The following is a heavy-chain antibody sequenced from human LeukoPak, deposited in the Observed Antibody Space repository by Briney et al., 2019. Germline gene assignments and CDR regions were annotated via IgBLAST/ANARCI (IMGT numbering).Heavy chain of an antibody. CDR3: ANLYRAMT. CDR2: ISYDGSNK. CDR1: GFTFSSYG. J-gene: IGHJ5*02. V-gene: IGHV3-30*18. Sequence: GGSLRLSCAASGFTFSSYGMHWVRQAPGKGLEWVAVISYDGSNKYYADSVKGRFTISRDNSKNTLYLQMNSLRAEDTAVYYCANLYRAMTWGQGTLVTVSS. D-gene: IGHD2-2*01.